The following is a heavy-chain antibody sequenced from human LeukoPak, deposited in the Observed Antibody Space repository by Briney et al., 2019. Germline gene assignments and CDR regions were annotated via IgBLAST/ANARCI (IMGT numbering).Heavy chain of an antibody. CDR2: IYYSGST. D-gene: IGHD3-10*01. J-gene: IGHJ5*02. CDR1: GGSISSSSYY. CDR3: ASQSNSGNWFDP. Sequence: SETLSLTCTVSGGSISSSSYYWGWIRQPPGKGLEWNGSIYYSGSTYYNPSLKSRVTISVDTSKNQFSLKLSSVTAADTAVYYCASQSNSGNWFDPWGQGTPVTVSS. V-gene: IGHV4-39*01.